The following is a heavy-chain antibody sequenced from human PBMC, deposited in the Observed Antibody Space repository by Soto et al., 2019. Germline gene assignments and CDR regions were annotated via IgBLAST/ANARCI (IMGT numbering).Heavy chain of an antibody. J-gene: IGHJ1*01. CDR3: ARDVNWKPDRSYSQF. D-gene: IGHD1-1*01. V-gene: IGHV3-30-3*01. CDR1: GFVVSSYS. CDR2: ILYDGSNR. Sequence: RISCAATGFVVSSYSMHWVRQAPGKGLEWVAGILYDGSNRYYADSVKGRFTISRANSKSTLYLQMNSLRAEDTAVYYCARDVNWKPDRSYSQFWCQGTLVTVS.